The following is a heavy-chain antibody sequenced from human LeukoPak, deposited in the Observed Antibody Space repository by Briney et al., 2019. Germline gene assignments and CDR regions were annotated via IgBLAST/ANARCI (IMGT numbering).Heavy chain of an antibody. CDR2: IIPIFGTA. V-gene: IGHV1-69*13. J-gene: IGHJ6*03. D-gene: IGHD1-26*01. Sequence: GASVKVSCKASGYTFTGYYMHWVRQAPGQGLEWMGGIIPIFGTANYAQKFQGRVTITADESTSTAYMELSSLRSEDTAVYYCARDRDGGSRLWGDYYYMDVWGKGTTVTISS. CDR1: GYTFTGYY. CDR3: ARDRDGGSRLWGDYYYMDV.